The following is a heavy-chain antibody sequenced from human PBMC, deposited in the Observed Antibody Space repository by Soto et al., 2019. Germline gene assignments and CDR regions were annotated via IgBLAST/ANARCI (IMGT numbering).Heavy chain of an antibody. J-gene: IGHJ6*02. CDR3: AGDGSLVGRAPRMDG. CDR1: GFTFSSYS. Sequence: GGSLRLPCAASGFTFSSYSMNWVRQAPGKGLGWVSSISSSSSYIYYADSVKGRFTISRDNAKNSLYLQMNSLRAEDTAVYYCAGDGSLVGRAPRMDGWGQGTTVTVSS. V-gene: IGHV3-21*01. CDR2: ISSSSSYI. D-gene: IGHD2-2*01.